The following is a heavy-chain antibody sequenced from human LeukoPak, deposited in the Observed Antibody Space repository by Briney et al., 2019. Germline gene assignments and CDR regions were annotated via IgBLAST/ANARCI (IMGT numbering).Heavy chain of an antibody. CDR1: GFTFRNYL. CDR3: GRGGDGIDV. Sequence: GGSLRLSCAVSGFTFRNYLMHWVRQPPGQGLVWVSRINQDESRAYADSVKGRFTVSKDNAKNMLYLQLNGLRAEDTAVYFCGRGGDGIDVWGQGTTVIVSS. CDR2: INQDESRA. V-gene: IGHV3-74*01. J-gene: IGHJ3*01. D-gene: IGHD5-24*01.